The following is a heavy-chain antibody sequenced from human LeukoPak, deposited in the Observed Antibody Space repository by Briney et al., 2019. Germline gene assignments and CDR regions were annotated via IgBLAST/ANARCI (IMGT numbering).Heavy chain of an antibody. Sequence: SETLSLTCAVYGGSFSGYYWSWIRQPPGKGLEWIGEIVHSGNTKYNPSLKSRVTISVDTSKNQFSLNLTSVTAADTAVYYCARDHMVTRPVGGYDYYFDYWGQGTLVTVSS. J-gene: IGHJ4*02. CDR3: ARDHMVTRPVGGYDYYFDY. V-gene: IGHV4-34*12. D-gene: IGHD5-12*01. CDR1: GGSFSGYY. CDR2: IVHSGNT.